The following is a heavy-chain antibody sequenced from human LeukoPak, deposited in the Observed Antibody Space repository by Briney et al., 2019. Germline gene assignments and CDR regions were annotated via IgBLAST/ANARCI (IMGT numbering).Heavy chain of an antibody. J-gene: IGHJ3*02. CDR3: ARLPVDAFDI. D-gene: IGHD3-16*01. CDR1: GFTFRSYG. Sequence: GGSLRLSCAVSGFTFRSYGMHWVRQAPGKGLEWVAFIRYDGSNKYYADSVKGRFTISRDNSKNTLYLQMNSLRAEDTAVYYCARLPVDAFDIWGQGTMVTVSS. V-gene: IGHV3-30*02. CDR2: IRYDGSNK.